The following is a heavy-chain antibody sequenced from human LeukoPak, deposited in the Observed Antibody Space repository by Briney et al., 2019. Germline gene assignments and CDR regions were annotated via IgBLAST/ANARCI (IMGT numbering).Heavy chain of an antibody. CDR2: IYYSGST. J-gene: IGHJ4*02. V-gene: IGHV4-39*07. Sequence: SETLSLTCTVSGGSISSSSYYWGWIRQPPGKGLEWIGSIYYSGSTNYNPSLKSRVTISLDTSKNYFSLKLSSVTAADTAMYYCARDGFLAVDYWGQGTLVTVSS. D-gene: IGHD3-3*01. CDR3: ARDGFLAVDY. CDR1: GGSISSSSYY.